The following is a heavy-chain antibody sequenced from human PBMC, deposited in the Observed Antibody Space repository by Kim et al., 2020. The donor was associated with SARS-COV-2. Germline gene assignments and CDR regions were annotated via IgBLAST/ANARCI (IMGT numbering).Heavy chain of an antibody. CDR1: GFTFSSYA. D-gene: IGHD3-10*01. CDR3: ARGGFAEIEFYYAGLDV. J-gene: IGHJ6*02. V-gene: IGHV3-30*04. Sequence: GGSLRRSCVASGFTFSSYALHWVRQAPGKGLDWVAVISYDGVHKYYADSVKGRFTISKDKSRNTLYLQMNRVRHEDTALYYCARGGFAEIEFYYAGLDVWGQGTTVTVSS. CDR2: ISYDGVHK.